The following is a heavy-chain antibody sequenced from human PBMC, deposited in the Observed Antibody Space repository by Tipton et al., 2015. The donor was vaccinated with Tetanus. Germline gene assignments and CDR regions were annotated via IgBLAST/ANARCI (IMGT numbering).Heavy chain of an antibody. V-gene: IGHV1-2*04. CDR2: INPNSGGT. Sequence: QLVQSRAEVKKPGASVKVSCKASGYTFTGYYMHWVRQAPGQGLERMGWINPNSGGTNYAQKFQGWVTMTRDTSISTAYMELSRLRSADTAVYYCARDLSQDGEGTNGYFDLWGRGTLVTVSS. CDR3: ARDLSQDGEGTNGYFDL. D-gene: IGHD1-1*01. CDR1: GYTFTGYY. J-gene: IGHJ2*01.